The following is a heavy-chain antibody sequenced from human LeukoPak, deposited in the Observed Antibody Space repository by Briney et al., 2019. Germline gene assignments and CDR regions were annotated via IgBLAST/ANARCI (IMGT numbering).Heavy chain of an antibody. CDR2: IKSKVDGGKT. Sequence: GGSLRLSCAASGFTFTDAWMSWVPQAPGKGLEWVGRIKSKVDGGKTDYAAPVKGRFTISRDDSENTLYLQMNSLKTEDTAVYSCTTSGYSYDYSHDYWGQGTLVTVSS. J-gene: IGHJ4*02. V-gene: IGHV3-15*01. CDR3: TTSGYSYDYSHDY. D-gene: IGHD5-18*01. CDR1: GFTFTDAW.